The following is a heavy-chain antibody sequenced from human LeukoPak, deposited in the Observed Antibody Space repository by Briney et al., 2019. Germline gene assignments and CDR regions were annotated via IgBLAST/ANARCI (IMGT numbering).Heavy chain of an antibody. CDR2: ISYDGSNK. Sequence: GGSLGLSCAASGFTFSSYAMHWVRQAPGKGLEWVAVISYDGSNKYYADSVKGRFTTSRDNSKNTLYLQMNSLRAEDTAVYYCARGLVVVTATLIYWGQGTLVTVST. CDR3: ARGLVVVTATLIY. V-gene: IGHV3-30*04. D-gene: IGHD2-21*02. J-gene: IGHJ4*02. CDR1: GFTFSSYA.